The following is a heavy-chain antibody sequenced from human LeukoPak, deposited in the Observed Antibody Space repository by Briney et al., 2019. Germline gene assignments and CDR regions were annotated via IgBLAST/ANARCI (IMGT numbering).Heavy chain of an antibody. CDR1: GFTLTSYG. CDR2: ISGGGST. V-gene: IGHV3-23*01. D-gene: IGHD3-10*01. J-gene: IGHJ3*01. Sequence: GGSLRLSCAASGFTLTSYGMNWVRQAPGKGLEWVSGISGGGSTYYADFVKGRFTISRDNSKKTLYLQMNSLRVEDTAVYYCVKGYYGSGSYSFAFDLWGQGTVVTVSS. CDR3: VKGYYGSGSYSFAFDL.